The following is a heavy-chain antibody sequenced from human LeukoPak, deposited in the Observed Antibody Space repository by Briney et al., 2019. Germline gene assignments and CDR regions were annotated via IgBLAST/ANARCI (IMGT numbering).Heavy chain of an antibody. V-gene: IGHV1-8*01. Sequence: ASVKVSCKASGYTFTSYDINWVRQATGQGLEWMGWMNPNSGNTGYAQKFQGRVTITRDTSTSTVYMELSSLRSEDTAVYYCARVKDAEGYSYGYDYWGQGTLVTVSS. J-gene: IGHJ4*02. CDR1: GYTFTSYD. D-gene: IGHD5-18*01. CDR2: MNPNSGNT. CDR3: ARVKDAEGYSYGYDY.